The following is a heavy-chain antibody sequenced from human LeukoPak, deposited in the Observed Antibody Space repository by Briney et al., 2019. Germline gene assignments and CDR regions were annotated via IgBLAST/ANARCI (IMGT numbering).Heavy chain of an antibody. V-gene: IGHV4-34*01. J-gene: IGHJ5*02. Sequence: SETLSLTCAVYGGSFSGYYWSWIRQPPGKGLEWIGEINHSGSTNYNPSLKSRVTISVDTSKNQFSLKLSSVTAADTAVYYCVRDGEPQAAWFDPWGQGTLVTVSS. CDR1: GGSFSGYY. CDR2: INHSGST. CDR3: VRDGEPQAAWFDP. D-gene: IGHD1-26*01.